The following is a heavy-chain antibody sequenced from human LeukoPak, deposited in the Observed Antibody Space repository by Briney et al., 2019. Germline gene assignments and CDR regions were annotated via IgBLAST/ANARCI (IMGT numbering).Heavy chain of an antibody. CDR3: ARNLWFGESIDAFDI. CDR1: GYTFTGYY. CDR2: INLKSGGT. V-gene: IGHV1-2*02. Sequence: ASVKVSCKASGYTFTGYYMHWVRQAPGQGLEWMGWINLKSGGTNYAQKFQGRVTMTRDTSISTAYMELSRLRSDDTAVYYCARNLWFGESIDAFDIWGQGTMVTVSS. D-gene: IGHD3-10*01. J-gene: IGHJ3*02.